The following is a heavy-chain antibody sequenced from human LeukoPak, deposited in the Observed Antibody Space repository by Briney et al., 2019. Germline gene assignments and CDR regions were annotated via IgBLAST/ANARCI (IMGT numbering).Heavy chain of an antibody. V-gene: IGHV4-38-2*02. Sequence: SSETLSLTCTVSGDSVTNDFFWGWVRPPPGKELEWIGSFCLGRDTYYRPSLKSRVTISVDTSKNQFSLNLNSVTAADTAAYYCARWASISRQPGGFFDHWGQGTLVTVSS. CDR3: ARWASISRQPGGFFDH. CDR2: FCLGRDT. D-gene: IGHD3-16*01. CDR1: GDSVTNDFF. J-gene: IGHJ4*02.